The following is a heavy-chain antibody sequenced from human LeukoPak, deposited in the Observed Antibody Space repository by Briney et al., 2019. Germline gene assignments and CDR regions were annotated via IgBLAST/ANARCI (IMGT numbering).Heavy chain of an antibody. CDR3: ARVCGDCYSSFDY. CDR1: GFTFSSYA. V-gene: IGHV3-23*01. J-gene: IGHJ4*02. D-gene: IGHD2-21*01. CDR2: ISGSGGST. Sequence: HPGGSLRLSCAASGFTFSSYAMSWVRQAPGKGLEWVSAISGSGGSTYYADSVKGRFTISRDNAKNSLYLQMNSLRAEDTAVYYCARVCGDCYSSFDYWGQGTLVTVSS.